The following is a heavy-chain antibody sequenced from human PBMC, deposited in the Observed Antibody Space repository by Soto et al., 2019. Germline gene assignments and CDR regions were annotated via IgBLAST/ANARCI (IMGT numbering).Heavy chain of an antibody. J-gene: IGHJ6*02. CDR2: IIPIFGTA. Sequence: SSVKVSCKASGGTFSSYAISWVRQAPGQGLEWMGGIIPIFGTANYAQKFQGRVTITAGESTSTAYMELSSLRSEDTAVYYCARARDCSGGSCYYYYYYGMDVWGQGTTVTVSS. D-gene: IGHD2-15*01. CDR3: ARARDCSGGSCYYYYYYGMDV. CDR1: GGTFSSYA. V-gene: IGHV1-69*13.